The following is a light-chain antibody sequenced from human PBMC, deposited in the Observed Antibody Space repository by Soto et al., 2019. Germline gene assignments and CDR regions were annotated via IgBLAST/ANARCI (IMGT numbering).Light chain of an antibody. CDR3: ATWDDRLTAWV. Sequence: QSVLTQSPSVSGAPRQSVHISCSGNNSNIGSNAVHWYQQLPGKAPKLLMYYNDMLPSGVSDRFSGSKSGTSASLAISGLQSEDEGDYYCATWDDRLTAWVFGGGTKLTVL. J-gene: IGLJ3*02. V-gene: IGLV1-36*01. CDR2: YND. CDR1: NSNIGSNA.